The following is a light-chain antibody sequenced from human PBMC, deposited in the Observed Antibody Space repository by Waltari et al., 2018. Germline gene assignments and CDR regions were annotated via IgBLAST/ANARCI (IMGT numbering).Light chain of an antibody. Sequence: QSALTQPASVSGSPGQSITLTCTGTSSDVRSYNSVSWYQQYPGKAPKLLIYAVTQRPSGVSDRFSGSKSGNTACLTISGLQAEDEADYYCCSYAGDSLYVFGTGTTVTV. CDR3: CSYAGDSLYV. J-gene: IGLJ1*01. CDR2: AVT. CDR1: SSDVRSYNS. V-gene: IGLV2-23*02.